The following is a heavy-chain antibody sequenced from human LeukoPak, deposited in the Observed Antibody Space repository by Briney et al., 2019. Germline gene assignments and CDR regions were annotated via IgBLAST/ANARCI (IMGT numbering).Heavy chain of an antibody. V-gene: IGHV3-64*01. Sequence: GGSLRLSCAASGFTFSSYAMHWVRQAPGKGLEYVSAISSNGGSTYYANSVKGRFTISRDNSKNTLYLQMGSLRAEDMAVYYCARVWNGFDYWGRGTLVTVSS. CDR2: ISSNGGST. D-gene: IGHD1-1*01. CDR3: ARVWNGFDY. CDR1: GFTFSSYA. J-gene: IGHJ4*02.